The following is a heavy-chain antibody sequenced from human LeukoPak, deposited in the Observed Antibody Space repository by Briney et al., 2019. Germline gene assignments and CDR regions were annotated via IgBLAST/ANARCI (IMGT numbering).Heavy chain of an antibody. CDR3: AREYCSSTSCYSDAFDI. CDR1: GFTFSSYS. J-gene: IGHJ3*02. CDR2: ISSSSSYI. D-gene: IGHD2-2*01. Sequence: GGSLRLSCAASGFTFSSYSMNWVRQAPGKGLEWVSSISSSSSYIYYADSVKGRFTTSRDNAKNSLYLQMNSLRAEDTAVYYCAREYCSSTSCYSDAFDIWGQGTMVTVSS. V-gene: IGHV3-21*01.